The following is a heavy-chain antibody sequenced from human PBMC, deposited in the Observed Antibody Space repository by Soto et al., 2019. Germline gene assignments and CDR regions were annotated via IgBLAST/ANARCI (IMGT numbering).Heavy chain of an antibody. V-gene: IGHV4-31*03. D-gene: IGHD3-10*01. CDR3: SGAVSGSYYNP. J-gene: IGHJ5*02. CDR1: GGSISSGGYY. CDR2: IYYSGST. Sequence: PWETLSLTCTVSGGSISSGGYYWSWIRQHPGKGLEWIGYIYYSGSTYYNPSLKSRVTISVDTSKNQFSLKLSSVTAADTAVYYCSGAVSGSYYNPWGQGTLVTVSS.